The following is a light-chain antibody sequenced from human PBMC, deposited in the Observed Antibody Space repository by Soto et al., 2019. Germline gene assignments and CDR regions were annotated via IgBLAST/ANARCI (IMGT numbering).Light chain of an antibody. Sequence: AIQMTQSPSSLSASVGDRVTISCRASQDIRNTLAWHQQKPGEAPKLLIFAASNLQSGVPSRFSGSGSVTDFTLAITGLQPEDFATYYCLQYYNFSWTFGQGTKVDIK. V-gene: IGKV1-6*01. CDR3: LQYYNFSWT. CDR2: AAS. CDR1: QDIRNT. J-gene: IGKJ1*01.